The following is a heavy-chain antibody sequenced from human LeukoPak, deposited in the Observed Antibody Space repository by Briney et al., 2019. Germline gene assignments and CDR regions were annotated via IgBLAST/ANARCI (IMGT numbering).Heavy chain of an antibody. CDR3: ARLSESSGYGAFDI. J-gene: IGHJ3*02. CDR1: GVTVSSNY. Sequence: GASLRLSCAASGVTVSSNYRGWVRQAPGKGLGWVSVVYCGGRTYYPDSVKGRVTMSRDKSHNPLYLQMASLRAEDTAVYYSARLSESSGYGAFDIWGQGTMVTVSS. CDR2: VYCGGRT. V-gene: IGHV3-66*02. D-gene: IGHD3-22*01.